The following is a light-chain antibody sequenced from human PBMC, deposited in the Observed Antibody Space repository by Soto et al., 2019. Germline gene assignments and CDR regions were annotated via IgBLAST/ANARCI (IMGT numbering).Light chain of an antibody. CDR1: SSDVGGYNY. CDR2: EVS. V-gene: IGLV2-8*01. CDR3: SSFAGSNSWV. J-gene: IGLJ3*02. Sequence: QSVLTQPPSASGSPGQSVTISCTGTSSDVGGYNYVSWYQQHPGKAPKVMIYEVSKRPSGVPDRFSGSKSGNTASLTVSGLQPEDEAEYHCSSFAGSNSWVFGGGTKLTVL.